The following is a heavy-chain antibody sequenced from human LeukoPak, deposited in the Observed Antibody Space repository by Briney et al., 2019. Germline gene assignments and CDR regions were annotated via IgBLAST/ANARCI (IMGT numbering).Heavy chain of an antibody. J-gene: IGHJ3*01. CDR3: ARDSGLGLFGV. Sequence: GASVKVSCKTSGYTFISYAISWVRQAAGQGLEWMGWISTFKGDTKYAQKFQDRVSMTTDTSTSTAHLELRSLRSEDTAIYYCARDSGLGLFGVWGQGTVVTVSS. CDR1: GYTFISYA. V-gene: IGHV1-18*01. CDR2: ISTFKGDT. D-gene: IGHD3/OR15-3a*01.